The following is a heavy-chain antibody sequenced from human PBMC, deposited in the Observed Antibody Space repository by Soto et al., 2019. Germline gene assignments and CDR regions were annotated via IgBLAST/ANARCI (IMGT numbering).Heavy chain of an antibody. J-gene: IGHJ5*02. V-gene: IGHV4-61*08. CDR1: GDSFNTAGYY. Sequence: SETLSLTCTVSGDSFNTAGYYWSWIRQPPGKGLEWIGYIYYSGSTNYNPSLKSRVTISVDTSKNQFSLKLSSVTAADTAVYYCARDFRSGWGSTRGYNWFDPWGQGTLVTVSS. CDR2: IYYSGST. CDR3: ARDFRSGWGSTRGYNWFDP. D-gene: IGHD6-19*01.